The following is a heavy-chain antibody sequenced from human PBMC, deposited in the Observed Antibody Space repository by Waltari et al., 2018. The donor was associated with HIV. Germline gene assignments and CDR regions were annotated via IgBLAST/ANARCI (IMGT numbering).Heavy chain of an antibody. V-gene: IGHV1-2*06. J-gene: IGHJ6*02. Sequence: QVQLVQSGAEVRKPGASVKVSCKASGYTFTGSYLHWVRQAPGQGLEWMGRINPNSDSTNHAQKFQARVTMTRDTSIGAAYMELSSLRPNDTAVYYCARVTTVTGDSYFYYGMDVWGQGTTVTVSS. CDR3: ARVTTVTGDSYFYYGMDV. CDR1: GYTFTGSY. CDR2: INPNSDST. D-gene: IGHD4-17*01.